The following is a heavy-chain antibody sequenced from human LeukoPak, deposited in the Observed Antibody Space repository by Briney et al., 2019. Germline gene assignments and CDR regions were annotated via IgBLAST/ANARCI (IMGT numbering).Heavy chain of an antibody. CDR3: ARDVIGSYSSGYERFSGRLFDY. J-gene: IGHJ4*02. D-gene: IGHD6-19*01. CDR1: GGSISSYY. CDR2: IYYSGST. V-gene: IGHV4-59*01. Sequence: SETPSLTCTVSGGSISSYYWSWIRQPPGKGLEWIGYIYYSGSTNYNPSLKSRVTISVDTSKNQFSLKLSSVTAADTAVYYCARDVIGSYSSGYERFSGRLFDYWGQGTLVTVSS.